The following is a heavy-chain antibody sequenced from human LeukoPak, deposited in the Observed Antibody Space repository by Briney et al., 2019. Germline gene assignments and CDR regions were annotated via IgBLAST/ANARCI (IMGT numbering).Heavy chain of an antibody. D-gene: IGHD4-17*01. CDR2: IYTSGST. CDR3: ASSRAVYGDYGIFDY. V-gene: IGHV4-4*07. CDR1: GGSISSYY. J-gene: IGHJ4*02. Sequence: SETLSLTCTVSGGSISSYYWSWIRQPAGKGLEWIGRIYTSGSTNYNPSLKSRVTMSVDTSKNQFSLKLSSVTAADTAVYYCASSRAVYGDYGIFDYWGQGTLVTVPS.